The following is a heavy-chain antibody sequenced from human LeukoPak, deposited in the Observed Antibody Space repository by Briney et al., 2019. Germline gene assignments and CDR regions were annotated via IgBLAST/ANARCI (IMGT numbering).Heavy chain of an antibody. CDR2: ISGSGGST. CDR3: ARELSRSGWCFIDC. Sequence: GGSLRLSCAASGFTFSSYAMSWVRQAPGKGLEWVSAISGSGGSTYYADSVKGRFTISRDNSKNTLYLQMNSLRAEDTAVYYCARELSRSGWCFIDCWGQGTLVTVSS. V-gene: IGHV3-23*01. CDR1: GFTFSSYA. J-gene: IGHJ4*02. D-gene: IGHD6-19*01.